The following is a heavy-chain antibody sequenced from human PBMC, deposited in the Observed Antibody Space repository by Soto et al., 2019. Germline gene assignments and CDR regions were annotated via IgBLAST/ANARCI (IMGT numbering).Heavy chain of an antibody. CDR2: INSDGSST. CDR3: ARAGAGGYDRYAYYYYYMDV. Sequence: GSLRLSCAASGFTFSSYWMHWVRQAPGKGLVWVSRINSDGSSTSYADSVKGRFTISRDNAKNTLYLQMNSLRAEDTAGYYCARAGAGGYDRYAYYYYYMDVWGKGTTVTVSS. CDR1: GFTFSSYW. J-gene: IGHJ6*03. D-gene: IGHD5-12*01. V-gene: IGHV3-74*01.